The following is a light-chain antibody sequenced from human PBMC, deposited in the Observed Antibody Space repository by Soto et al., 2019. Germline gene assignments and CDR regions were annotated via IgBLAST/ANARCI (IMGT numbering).Light chain of an antibody. J-gene: IGKJ1*01. CDR1: QSVSNNY. V-gene: IGKV3-20*01. Sequence: EIVLTQSPGTLSLSPGERSTLWFGASQSVSNNYLAWYQQKPGQAPRLLIYGASNRATGIPDRFSGSGSGTDFTLTISRLEPEDFAVYYCQQYGSSGTFGQGTKVDIK. CDR2: GAS. CDR3: QQYGSSGT.